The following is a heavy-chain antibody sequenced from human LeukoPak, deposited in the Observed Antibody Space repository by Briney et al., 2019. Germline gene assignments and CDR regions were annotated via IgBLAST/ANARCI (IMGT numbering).Heavy chain of an antibody. CDR2: IYTSGST. CDR3: ARTDCSSTSCYMFDY. CDR1: GGSISSYY. Sequence: PSETLSLTCTVSGGSISSYYWSWIRQPAGKGLEWIGRIYTSGSTNYNPSLKSRVTMSVDTSKNQLSLKLSSVTAADTAVYYCARTDCSSTSCYMFDYWGQGTLVTVSS. D-gene: IGHD2-2*02. J-gene: IGHJ4*02. V-gene: IGHV4-4*07.